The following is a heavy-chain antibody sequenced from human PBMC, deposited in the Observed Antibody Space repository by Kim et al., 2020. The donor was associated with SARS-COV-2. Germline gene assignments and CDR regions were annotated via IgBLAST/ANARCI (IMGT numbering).Heavy chain of an antibody. CDR3: ARGEIFCTGGVCYHGGSGWFDP. D-gene: IGHD2-8*02. CDR2: ISSSSSTI. Sequence: GGSLRLSCAASGFTFSSYSMNWVRQAPGKGLEWVSYISSSSSTIYYADSVKGRFTISRDNAKNSLYLQMNSLRDEDTAVYYCARGEIFCTGGVCYHGGSGWFDPWGQGTLVTVSS. CDR1: GFTFSSYS. V-gene: IGHV3-48*02. J-gene: IGHJ5*02.